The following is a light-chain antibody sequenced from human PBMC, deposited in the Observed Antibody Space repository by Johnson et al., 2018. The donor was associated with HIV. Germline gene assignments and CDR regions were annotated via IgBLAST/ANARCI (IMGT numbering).Light chain of an antibody. CDR3: GTWDTSLSVYV. CDR1: SSNIGNNY. CDR2: EDN. V-gene: IGLV1-51*02. J-gene: IGLJ1*01. Sequence: QSVLTQPPSVSAAPGQKVTISCSGSSSNIGNNYVSWYRQLPGTAPKVLIYEDNKRPSGIPDRFSGSKSDTSATLGITGLQTGDEAEYYCGTWDTSLSVYVFGTGTKVTVL.